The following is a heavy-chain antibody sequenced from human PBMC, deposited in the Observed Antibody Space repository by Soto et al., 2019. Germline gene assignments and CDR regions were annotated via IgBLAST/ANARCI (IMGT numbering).Heavy chain of an antibody. Sequence: QVQLVQSGAEVKKPGSSVKVSCKASGGTFSSYAISWVRQAPGQGLGWMGGIIPIFGTANYAQKFQGRVTITADESTSTAYMELRSLRSEDTAVYYCANLRGGTGYSSGWYPYWGQGTLVTVSS. CDR1: GGTFSSYA. V-gene: IGHV1-69*01. CDR3: ANLRGGTGYSSGWYPY. J-gene: IGHJ4*02. CDR2: IIPIFGTA. D-gene: IGHD6-19*01.